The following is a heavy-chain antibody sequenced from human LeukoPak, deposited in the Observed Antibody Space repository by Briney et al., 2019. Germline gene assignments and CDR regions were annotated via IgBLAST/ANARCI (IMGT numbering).Heavy chain of an antibody. CDR2: INPNSGGT. Sequence: WASVKVSCKASGYTFTGYYMHWVRQAPGQGLEWMGWINPNSGGTNYAQKFQGRVTMTRDTSISTAYMELSRLRSEDTAVYYCASGEKYCSGGSCYSAYFDYWGQGTLVTVSS. D-gene: IGHD2-15*01. V-gene: IGHV1-2*02. J-gene: IGHJ4*02. CDR3: ASGEKYCSGGSCYSAYFDY. CDR1: GYTFTGYY.